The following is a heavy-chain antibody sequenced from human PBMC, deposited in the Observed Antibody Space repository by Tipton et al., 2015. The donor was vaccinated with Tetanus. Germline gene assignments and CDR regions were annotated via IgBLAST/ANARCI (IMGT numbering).Heavy chain of an antibody. J-gene: IGHJ4*02. Sequence: GLVKPSQTLSLTCAISGDSVSSNSAAWNWIRQSPSRGLEWLARTYYRSRWYNDYALSVKSRITISPDTSKNQFSLQLNSVTPDDTAVYYCARDPPGDETIFDYWGQGTLVTVSS. CDR1: GDSVSSNSAA. V-gene: IGHV6-1*01. CDR3: ARDPPGDETIFDY. D-gene: IGHD3-10*01. CDR2: TYYRSRWYN.